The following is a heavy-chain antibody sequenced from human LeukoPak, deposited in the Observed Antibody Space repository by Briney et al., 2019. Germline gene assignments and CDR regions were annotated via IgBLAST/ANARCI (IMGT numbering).Heavy chain of an antibody. Sequence: GGSLRLSCATYGFTFSDYYMSWIRQPPGKGLEWVAYISPGGTTMEYAKSVKGRFTISRDNAKDSLHLQMNSLEAEDTAVYYCAKGHTYGMIWGQGTLVSVSS. J-gene: IGHJ4*02. CDR1: GFTFSDYY. D-gene: IGHD3-10*01. CDR3: AKGHTYGMI. V-gene: IGHV3-11*01. CDR2: ISPGGTTM.